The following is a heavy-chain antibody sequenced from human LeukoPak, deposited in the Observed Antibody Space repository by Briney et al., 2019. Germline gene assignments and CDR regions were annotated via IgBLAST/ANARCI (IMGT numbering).Heavy chain of an antibody. CDR2: ISGSGGST. V-gene: IGHV3-23*01. CDR1: GFTLSSYA. D-gene: IGHD3-22*01. CDR3: AKPPQIVVVTPFDY. Sequence: GGSLRLSCAASGFTLSSYAMSWVRQAPGKGLEWVSAISGSGGSTYYADSVKGRFTISRDNSKNTLYLQMNSLRAEDTAVYYCAKPPQIVVVTPFDYWGQGTLVTVSS. J-gene: IGHJ4*02.